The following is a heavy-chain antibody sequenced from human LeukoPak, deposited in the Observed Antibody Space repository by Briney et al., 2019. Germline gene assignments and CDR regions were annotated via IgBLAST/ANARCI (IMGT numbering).Heavy chain of an antibody. CDR3: GRDVNWNQIDY. J-gene: IGHJ4*02. V-gene: IGHV3-74*01. CDR1: GFTFNNHS. Sequence: GGSLRLSCAASGFTFNNHSMHGVRQAPGKGLVWISRINTDGRTTDYADSVKGRFTISRDNAKNTLYLQMNSLRAEDTAVYYCGRDVNWNQIDYWGQRSLVTVSS. CDR2: INTDGRTT. D-gene: IGHD1-20*01.